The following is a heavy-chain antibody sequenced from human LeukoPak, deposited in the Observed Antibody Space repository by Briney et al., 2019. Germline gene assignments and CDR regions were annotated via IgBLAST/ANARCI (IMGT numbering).Heavy chain of an antibody. D-gene: IGHD4-17*01. J-gene: IGHJ4*02. V-gene: IGHV4-4*07. CDR3: ARDATLYGDPLDY. CDR1: GGSISSYY. Sequence: SETLSLTCTVSGGSISSYYWNWIRQPAGKRLEWIGGIYASGSTNYNPSLKSRVTMSVDTSKNQFSLKLSSVTAADTAVYYCARDATLYGDPLDYWGQGAPVTASS. CDR2: IYASGST.